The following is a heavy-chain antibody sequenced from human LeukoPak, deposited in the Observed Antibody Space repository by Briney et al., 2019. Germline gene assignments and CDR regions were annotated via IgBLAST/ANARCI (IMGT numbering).Heavy chain of an antibody. V-gene: IGHV1-2*02. J-gene: IGHJ6*03. CDR1: EHTFSGYY. CDR2: ISPNGDDS. Sequence: ASVKVSCKASEHTFSGYYIQWVRQAPGQGLEWLGWISPNGDDSDYAQKFQGRVTMTRDTSISTADMELRTLRSDDTAVYYCARGKKIIARPNYFFFMDVWGKGTTVTVSS. CDR3: ARGKKIIARPNYFFFMDV. D-gene: IGHD6-6*01.